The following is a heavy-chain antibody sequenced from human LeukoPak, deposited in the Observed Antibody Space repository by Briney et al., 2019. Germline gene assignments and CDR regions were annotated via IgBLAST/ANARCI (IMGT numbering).Heavy chain of an antibody. CDR3: ARRGNDYCFDY. D-gene: IGHD4-11*01. Sequence: SETLSLTCTVSGGSLSSYYWSWIRQPPGKGLEWIGYIYTSGSTNYNPSLRSRVTISVDTSKNQFSLKLSAVTAADTAVYYCARRGNDYCFDYWGQGTLVTVSS. CDR1: GGSLSSYY. J-gene: IGHJ4*02. V-gene: IGHV4-4*09. CDR2: IYTSGST.